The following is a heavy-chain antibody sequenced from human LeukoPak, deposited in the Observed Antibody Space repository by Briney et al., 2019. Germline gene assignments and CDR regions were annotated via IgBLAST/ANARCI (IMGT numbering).Heavy chain of an antibody. CDR1: GGSISSGSSY. J-gene: IGHJ4*02. Sequence: SETLSLTCTVSGGSISSGSSYWSWIRQPAGKGLEWIGRIYTSGSTNYNPSLKSRVTISLDTSKNQFSLKLSSVTAADTAVYYCARGFDYGGNSWFDYWGQGTLVTVSS. V-gene: IGHV4-61*02. D-gene: IGHD4-23*01. CDR3: ARGFDYGGNSWFDY. CDR2: IYTSGST.